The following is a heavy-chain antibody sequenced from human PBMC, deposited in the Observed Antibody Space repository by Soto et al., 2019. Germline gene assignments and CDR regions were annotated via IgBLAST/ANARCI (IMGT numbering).Heavy chain of an antibody. CDR2: IIPIFGTA. CDR1: GGTFSSYA. CDR3: ARPRYYYDSSNDAFDI. J-gene: IGHJ3*02. D-gene: IGHD3-22*01. Sequence: QVQLVQSGAEVKKPGSSVKVSCKASGGTFSSYAISWVRQAPGQGLEWMGGIIPIFGTANYAQQCQGRVTITADESTSTAYMELSSLRSEDTAVYYCARPRYYYDSSNDAFDIWCQGTMVTVAS. V-gene: IGHV1-69*01.